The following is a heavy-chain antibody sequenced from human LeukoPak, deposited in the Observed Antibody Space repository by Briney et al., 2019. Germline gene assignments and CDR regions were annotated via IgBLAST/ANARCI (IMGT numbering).Heavy chain of an antibody. CDR2: ISSSSSYI. D-gene: IGHD2-21*02. J-gene: IGHJ4*02. Sequence: GGSLRLSCAASGFTFGSYSMNWVRQAPGKGLEWLSSISSSSSYIYYADSVKGRFTISRDNAKNSLYLQMNSLRAEDTAVYYCARDPPAYCGGDCYSEYWGQGTLVTVSS. CDR1: GFTFGSYS. CDR3: ARDPPAYCGGDCYSEY. V-gene: IGHV3-21*01.